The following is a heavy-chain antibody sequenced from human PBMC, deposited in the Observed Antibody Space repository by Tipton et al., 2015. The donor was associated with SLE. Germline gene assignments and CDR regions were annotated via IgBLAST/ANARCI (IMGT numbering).Heavy chain of an antibody. CDR1: GYSISSGYY. Sequence: LRLSCAVSGYSISSGYYWGWIRQPPGKGLEWIGEINHSGSTNYNPSLKSRVTISVDTSKNQFSLKLSSVTAADTAVYYCGGSGTMWDVFDIWGQGTMVTVSS. J-gene: IGHJ3*02. CDR2: INHSGST. V-gene: IGHV4-38-2*01. CDR3: GGSGTMWDVFDI. D-gene: IGHD3-16*01.